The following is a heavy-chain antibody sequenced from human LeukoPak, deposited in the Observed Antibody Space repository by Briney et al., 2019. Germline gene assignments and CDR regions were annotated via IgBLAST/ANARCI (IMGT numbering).Heavy chain of an antibody. CDR3: ARDWSITMVRGVTGFDY. J-gene: IGHJ4*02. D-gene: IGHD3-10*01. CDR2: ISYDGSNK. CDR1: GLTFSSYA. V-gene: IGHV3-30-3*01. Sequence: GGSLRLSCAASGLTFSSYAMRWVRQAPGKGLEWVAVISYDGSNKYYADSVKGRFTISRDNSKDTLYLQMNSLRAEDTAVYYCARDWSITMVRGVTGFDYWGQGTLVTVSS.